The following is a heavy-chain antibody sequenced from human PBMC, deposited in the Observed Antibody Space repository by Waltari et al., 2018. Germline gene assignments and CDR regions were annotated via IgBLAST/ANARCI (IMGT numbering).Heavy chain of an antibody. V-gene: IGHV4-34*01. CDR2: INHSGST. D-gene: IGHD1-26*01. CDR3: ARRHSGSYCYDY. J-gene: IGHJ4*02. Sequence: QVQLQQWGAGLLKPSETLSLTCAVYGGSFSGYYWSWIRQPPGKGLEWIGEINHSGSTNDNPSLKSRVTISVDTSKNQFSLKLSSVTAADTAVYYCARRHSGSYCYDYWGQGTLVTVSS. CDR1: GGSFSGYY.